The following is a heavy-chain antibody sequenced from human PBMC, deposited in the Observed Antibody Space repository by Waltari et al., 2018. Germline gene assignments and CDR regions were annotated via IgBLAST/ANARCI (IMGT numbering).Heavy chain of an antibody. CDR1: GFTYSRYW. CDR3: ARGARRTTVTTGWWYFDL. CDR2: SNSDGSST. D-gene: IGHD4-17*01. J-gene: IGHJ2*01. V-gene: IGHV3-74*01. Sequence: EVQLVESGGGLVQPGGSLRLSCAASGFTYSRYWLPWVRHAPGKGLVWVSRSNSDGSSTSYADSVKGRFTISKDNAKNTVYLQMNSLRAEDAAIYYCARGARRTTVTTGWWYFDLWGRGTLVTVSS.